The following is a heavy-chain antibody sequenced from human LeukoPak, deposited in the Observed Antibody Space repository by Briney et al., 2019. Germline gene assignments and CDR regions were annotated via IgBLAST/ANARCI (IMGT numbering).Heavy chain of an antibody. J-gene: IGHJ5*02. CDR2: IYTSGST. CDR3: ARRAQYCSSTSCYGWFDP. CDR1: GGSISSGSYY. Sequence: PSETLSLTCTVSGGSISSGSYYWSWIRQPAGKGLEWIGRIYTSGSTNYNPSLKSRVTISVDTPKNQFSLKLSSVTAADTAVYYCARRAQYCSSTSCYGWFDPWGQGTLVTVSS. V-gene: IGHV4-61*02. D-gene: IGHD2-2*01.